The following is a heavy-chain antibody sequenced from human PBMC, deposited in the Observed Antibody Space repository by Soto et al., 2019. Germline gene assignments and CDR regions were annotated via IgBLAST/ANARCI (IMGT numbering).Heavy chain of an antibody. V-gene: IGHV3-53*02. D-gene: IGHD3-10*01. CDR1: GLTVSSNY. Sequence: EVQLVETGGGLIQPGGSLRLSCVASGLTVSSNYMNWVRQAPGKGLEWDSVLYSGGSTHYAGSVKGRFIISRDNSKNTLYLQMNSLRAEDTAVYYCARDRPGDEGDAFDIWGHGTMVTVSS. CDR2: LYSGGST. CDR3: ARDRPGDEGDAFDI. J-gene: IGHJ3*02.